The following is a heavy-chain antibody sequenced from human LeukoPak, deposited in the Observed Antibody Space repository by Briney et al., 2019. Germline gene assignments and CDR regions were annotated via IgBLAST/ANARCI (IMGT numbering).Heavy chain of an antibody. V-gene: IGHV4-39*07. CDR1: GGSINSSSYY. D-gene: IGHD6-19*01. Sequence: SQSLSLACTVSGGSINSSSYYWGWIRQPPGKGLEWIGSIYYSGSTYYNPSLKSRVTISVDTSKNQFSLKLSSVTAADTAVYYCARDQYRRGYSSGLIDYWGQGTLVTVSS. J-gene: IGHJ4*02. CDR3: ARDQYRRGYSSGLIDY. CDR2: IYYSGST.